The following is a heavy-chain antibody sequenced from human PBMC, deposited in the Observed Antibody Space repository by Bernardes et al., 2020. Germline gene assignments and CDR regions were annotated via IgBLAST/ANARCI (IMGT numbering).Heavy chain of an antibody. CDR3: ARVERRGSYLRGYYFDY. J-gene: IGHJ4*02. CDR1: GGSISSYY. CDR2: IYYSGST. Sequence: SETLSLTRTVSGGSISSYYWSWIRQPPGKGLEWIGYIYYSGSTNYNPSLKSRVTISVDTSKNQFSLKLSSVTAADTAVYYCARVERRGSYLRGYYFDYWGQGTLVTVSS. D-gene: IGHD1-26*01. V-gene: IGHV4-59*01.